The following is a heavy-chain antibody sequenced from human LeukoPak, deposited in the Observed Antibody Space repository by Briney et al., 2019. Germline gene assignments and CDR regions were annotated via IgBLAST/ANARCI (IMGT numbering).Heavy chain of an antibody. CDR1: GGTFSSYA. CDR3: ARVRTLDEGSSWLGPLDY. J-gene: IGHJ4*02. Sequence: GASVKVSCKASGGTFSSYAISWVRQAPGQGLEWMGGIIPIFGTANYAQKFQGRVTTTADESTSTAYMELSSLRSEDTAVYYCARVRTLDEGSSWLGPLDYWGQGTLVTVSS. D-gene: IGHD5-12*01. V-gene: IGHV1-69*13. CDR2: IIPIFGTA.